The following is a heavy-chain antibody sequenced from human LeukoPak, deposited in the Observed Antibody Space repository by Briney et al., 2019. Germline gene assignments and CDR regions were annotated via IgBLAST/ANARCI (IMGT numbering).Heavy chain of an antibody. Sequence: GESLKISCKGSGYSFTSYWIGWVRQLPGKGLEWMGIIYPGDSDTTYSPSFQGQVTISADKSISTAYLQWSSLKASDTAMYYCARPMTTVTTPFDYWGQGTLVTVSS. V-gene: IGHV5-51*01. CDR1: GYSFTSYW. CDR2: IYPGDSDT. D-gene: IGHD4-17*01. J-gene: IGHJ4*02. CDR3: ARPMTTVTTPFDY.